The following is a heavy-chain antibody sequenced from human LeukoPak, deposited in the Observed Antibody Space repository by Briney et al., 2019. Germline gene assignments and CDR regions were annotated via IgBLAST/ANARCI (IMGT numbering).Heavy chain of an antibody. V-gene: IGHV4-61*08. Sequence: PSQTLSLTCTVSGGSISSGDYYWSWIRQPPGKGLEWIGYIYYSGSTNYNPSLKSRVTISVDTSKNQFSLKLSSVTAADTAVYYCARERLVLAFDIWGQGTMVTVSS. CDR1: GGSISSGDYY. J-gene: IGHJ3*02. CDR2: IYYSGST. CDR3: ARERLVLAFDI. D-gene: IGHD2-21*02.